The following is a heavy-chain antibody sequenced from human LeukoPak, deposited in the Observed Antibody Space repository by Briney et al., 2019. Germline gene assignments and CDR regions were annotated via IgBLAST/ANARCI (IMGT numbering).Heavy chain of an antibody. J-gene: IGHJ4*02. CDR1: GFTFSSYW. CDR2: IRQDGSEK. Sequence: GGSLRLSCAASGFTFSSYWMSWVRQAPGKGLEWVANIRQDGSEKYYVDSVKGRFTISRDNAKNSLYLQMNSLRAEDTAVYYCARGSSYKMATIGYWGQGTLVTVSS. V-gene: IGHV3-7*03. D-gene: IGHD5-24*01. CDR3: ARGSSYKMATIGY.